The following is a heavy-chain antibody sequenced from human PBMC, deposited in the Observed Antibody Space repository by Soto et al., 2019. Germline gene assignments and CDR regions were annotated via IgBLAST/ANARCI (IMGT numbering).Heavy chain of an antibody. Sequence: GGSLRLSCAASGFTFSSYGMHWVRQAPGKGLEWVAVIWYDGSNKYYADSVKGRFTISRDNSKNTLYLQMNSLRAEDTAVYYCARGAGYCSSTSCYTGDYWGQGTL. V-gene: IGHV3-33*01. D-gene: IGHD2-2*02. CDR3: ARGAGYCSSTSCYTGDY. CDR2: IWYDGSNK. CDR1: GFTFSSYG. J-gene: IGHJ4*02.